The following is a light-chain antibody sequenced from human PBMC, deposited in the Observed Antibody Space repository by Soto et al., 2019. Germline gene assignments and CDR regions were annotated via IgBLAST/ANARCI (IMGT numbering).Light chain of an antibody. CDR3: QQYNDWPLT. Sequence: EIVMTQSPATLSVSPGERATLSCRASQSVSSNLAWYQQKPGQGPRLLIYGASTRATDIPGRFSGSGSGTELTLTISSLQSEDFAVYYCQQYNDWPLTFGGGTKVEIK. V-gene: IGKV3-15*01. CDR2: GAS. J-gene: IGKJ4*01. CDR1: QSVSSN.